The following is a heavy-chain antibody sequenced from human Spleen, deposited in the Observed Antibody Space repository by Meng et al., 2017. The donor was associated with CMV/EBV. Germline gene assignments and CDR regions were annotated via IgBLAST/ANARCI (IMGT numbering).Heavy chain of an antibody. D-gene: IGHD3-22*01. V-gene: IGHV4-39*07. CDR1: GGSISSSSYY. J-gene: IGHJ4*02. CDR3: ARDPVVHYDSSNYYFDY. CDR2: IYYSGST. Sequence: GSLRLSCTVSGGSISSSSYYWGWIRQPPGKGLEWIGSIYYSGSTYYNPSLKSRVTISVDTSKNHFSLKLSSVTAADTAVYYCARDPVVHYDSSNYYFDYWGQGTLVTVS.